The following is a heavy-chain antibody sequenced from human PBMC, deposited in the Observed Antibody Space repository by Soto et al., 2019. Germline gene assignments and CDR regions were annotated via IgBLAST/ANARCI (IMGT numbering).Heavy chain of an antibody. CDR3: AGPNDTGAFDI. CDR2: IYSGGST. D-gene: IGHD1-1*01. V-gene: IGHV3-53*01. Sequence: PGGSLGLSCAASGFTVSSNYMSWVRQAPGKGLEWVSVIYSGGSTYYADSVKGRFTISRDNSKNTLYLQMNSLRAEDTAVYYCAGPNDTGAFDIWGQGTMVTVSS. J-gene: IGHJ3*02. CDR1: GFTVSSNY.